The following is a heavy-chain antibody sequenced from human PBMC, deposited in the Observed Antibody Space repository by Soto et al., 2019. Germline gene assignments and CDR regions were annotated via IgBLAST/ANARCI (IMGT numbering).Heavy chain of an antibody. V-gene: IGHV4-34*01. J-gene: IGHJ5*02. D-gene: IGHD6-6*01. CDR1: GGSFSGYY. CDR3: ARGRAIAARRTNWFDP. Sequence: LSLTCAVYGGSFSGYYWSWIRQPPGKGLEWIGGINHSGSTNYNPSLKSRVTISVDTSKNQFSLKLSSVTAADTAVYYCARGRAIAARRTNWFDPWGQGTLVT. CDR2: INHSGST.